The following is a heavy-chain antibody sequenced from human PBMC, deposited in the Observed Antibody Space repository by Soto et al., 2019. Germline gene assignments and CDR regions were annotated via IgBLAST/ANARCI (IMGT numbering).Heavy chain of an antibody. CDR1: GGTFSSYA. Sequence: SVKVSCKASGGTFSSYAISWVRQAPGQGLEWMGGIIPIFGTANYAQKFQGRVTITADESTSTAYMELSSLRSEDTAVYYCAREEEYYYYGMDVCGQGTTVTVYS. CDR3: AREEEYYYYGMDV. V-gene: IGHV1-69*13. J-gene: IGHJ6*02. CDR2: IIPIFGTA.